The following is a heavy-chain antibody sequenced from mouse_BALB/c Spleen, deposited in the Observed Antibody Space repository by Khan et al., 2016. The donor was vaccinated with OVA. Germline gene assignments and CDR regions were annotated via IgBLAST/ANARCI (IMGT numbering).Heavy chain of an antibody. CDR3: ARGNWQSYYFDY. CDR1: GYTFTNYV. Sequence: VQLKQSGPELVKPGASVKMSCKASGYTFTNYVLHWVKQKPGQGLEWIGYINPYNGRTQHNEKFKGKATLASDKSSITSYMELSSLTSEDSAVYYCARGNWQSYYFDYWGQGTTLTLSS. CDR2: INPYNGRT. J-gene: IGHJ2*01. D-gene: IGHD4-1*01. V-gene: IGHV1S136*01.